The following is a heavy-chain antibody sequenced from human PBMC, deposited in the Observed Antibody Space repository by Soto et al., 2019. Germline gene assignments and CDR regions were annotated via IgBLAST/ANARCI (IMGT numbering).Heavy chain of an antibody. D-gene: IGHD3-3*01. V-gene: IGHV4-31*03. CDR2: IYYSGST. CDR1: GGSISSGGYY. Sequence: QVQLQESGPGLVKPSQTLSLTCTVSGGSISSGGYYWSWIRQHPGKGLEWIGYIYYSGSTYYNPSLKSRVTISVDTSKNQFSLKLSSVTAADTAVYYCARGRIFGVVIPDFDYWGHGTLVTVSS. J-gene: IGHJ4*01. CDR3: ARGRIFGVVIPDFDY.